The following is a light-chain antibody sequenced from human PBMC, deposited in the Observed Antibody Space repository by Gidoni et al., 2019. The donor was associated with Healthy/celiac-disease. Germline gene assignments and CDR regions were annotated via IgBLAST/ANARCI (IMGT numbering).Light chain of an antibody. Sequence: DIQMTQSPSSLSASVGDRVTITCQASQHISSYLNWYQQKPGKAPKLLIYDASNLETGVPSRFSGSGSGTDFTFTISSLQPEDIATYYCQQYDNHPPTFGGGTKVEIK. CDR1: QHISSY. CDR2: DAS. V-gene: IGKV1-33*01. CDR3: QQYDNHPPT. J-gene: IGKJ4*01.